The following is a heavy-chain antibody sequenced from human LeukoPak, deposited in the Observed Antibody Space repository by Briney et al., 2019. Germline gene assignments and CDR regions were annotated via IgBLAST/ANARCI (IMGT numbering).Heavy chain of an antibody. CDR2: MSYDGNNI. Sequence: GGSLRLSCVTSGFTFLDFAVHWVRQAPGKGLEWVAVMSYDGNNIYYVDSVKGRFTLSRDSSKNTQYLQMNSLRPEDTAVYYCTREWGAAADYWGQGTLVTVSS. CDR3: TREWGAAADY. D-gene: IGHD6-13*01. J-gene: IGHJ4*02. V-gene: IGHV3-30-3*01. CDR1: GFTFLDFA.